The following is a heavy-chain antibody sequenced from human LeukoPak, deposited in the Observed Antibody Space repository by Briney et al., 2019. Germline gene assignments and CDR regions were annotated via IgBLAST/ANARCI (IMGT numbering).Heavy chain of an antibody. Sequence: ASVKVSCKASGYTFTSYGISWVRQAPGQGLEWMGWISAYNGNTNYAQKLQGRVTMTTDTSTSTAYMELRSLRSDDTAVYYCVRDKLPNSSGWLAYWFDPWGQGTLVTVSS. CDR3: VRDKLPNSSGWLAYWFDP. V-gene: IGHV1-18*01. CDR2: ISAYNGNT. CDR1: GYTFTSYG. D-gene: IGHD6-19*01. J-gene: IGHJ5*02.